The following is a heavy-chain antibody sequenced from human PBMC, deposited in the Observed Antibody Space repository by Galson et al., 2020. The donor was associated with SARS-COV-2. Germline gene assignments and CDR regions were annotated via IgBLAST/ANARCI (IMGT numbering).Heavy chain of an antibody. J-gene: IGHJ6*02. D-gene: IGHD1-26*01. V-gene: IGHV3-30*18. CDR1: GFNFSIYG. Sequence: TGGSLRLSCAASGFNFSIYGMHWVRQAPGKGLEWVALTSYDGSNKYYADSVKGRFTIARDNSRNTLYWQMNSLRVEDTALYYCAKFGGSHSGSPNRRGMDAWGQGTTVTVSS. CDR2: TSYDGSNK. CDR3: AKFGGSHSGSPNRRGMDA.